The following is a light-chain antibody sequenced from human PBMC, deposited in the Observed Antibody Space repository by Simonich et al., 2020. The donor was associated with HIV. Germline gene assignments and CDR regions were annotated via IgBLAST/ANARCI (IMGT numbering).Light chain of an antibody. CDR2: AAS. Sequence: DIQLTQSPSFLSASVGDRVTITCRASQDISSYLAWYQQQPGEAPKLLIYAASTLQSGVPSRFSGSGSGTEFTLTISSLQPEDFATYYCQQLNSYPRALTFGGGTKVEIK. J-gene: IGKJ4*01. CDR3: QQLNSYPRALT. V-gene: IGKV1-9*01. CDR1: QDISSY.